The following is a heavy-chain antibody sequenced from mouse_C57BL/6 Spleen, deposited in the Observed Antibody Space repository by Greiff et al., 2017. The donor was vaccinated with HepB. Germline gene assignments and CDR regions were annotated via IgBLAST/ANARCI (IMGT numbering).Heavy chain of an antibody. CDR1: GYTFTDYY. CDR2: IFPGSGST. J-gene: IGHJ4*01. V-gene: IGHV1-75*01. D-gene: IGHD1-1*01. CDR3: ARYPVVATDAMDY. Sequence: VHLVESGPELVKPGASVKISCKASGYTFTDYYINWVKQRPGQGLEWIGWIFPGSGSTYYNEKFKGKATLTVDKSSSTAYMLLSSLTSEDSAVYFCARYPVVATDAMDYWGQGTSVTVSS.